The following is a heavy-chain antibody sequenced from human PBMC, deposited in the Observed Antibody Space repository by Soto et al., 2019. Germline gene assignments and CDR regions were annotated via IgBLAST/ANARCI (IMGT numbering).Heavy chain of an antibody. J-gene: IGHJ4*02. Sequence: PXESLRISFKGSGYSFTSYWISLVRQMPGKGLEWMGRIDPSDSYTNYSPSFQGHVTISADKSISTAYLQWSSLKASDTAMYYCASQGYCSSTSCAGETDYWGQGTLVTVSS. CDR3: ASQGYCSSTSCAGETDY. CDR1: GYSFTSYW. D-gene: IGHD2-2*01. V-gene: IGHV5-10-1*01. CDR2: IDPSDSYT.